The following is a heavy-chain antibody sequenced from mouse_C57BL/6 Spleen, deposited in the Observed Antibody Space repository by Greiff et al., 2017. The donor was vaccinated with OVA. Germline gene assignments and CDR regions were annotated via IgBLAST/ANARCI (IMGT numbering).Heavy chain of an antibody. J-gene: IGHJ2*01. D-gene: IGHD2-3*01. CDR2: ISYDGSN. CDR1: GYSITSGYY. Sequence: EVQRVESGPGLVKPSQSLSLTCSVTGYSITSGYYWNWIRQFPGNKLEWMGYISYDGSNNYNPSLKNRISITRDTSKNQFFLKLNSVTTEDTATYYCAREVDGYYVDYYFDYWGQGTTLTVSS. V-gene: IGHV3-6*01. CDR3: AREVDGYYVDYYFDY.